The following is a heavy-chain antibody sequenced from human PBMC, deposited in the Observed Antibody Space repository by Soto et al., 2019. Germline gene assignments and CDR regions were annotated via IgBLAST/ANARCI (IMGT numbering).Heavy chain of an antibody. D-gene: IGHD3-10*01. CDR2: ISGSGGST. J-gene: IGHJ4*02. CDR1: GFTFSSYA. V-gene: IGHV3-23*01. Sequence: PGGSLRLSCAASGFTFSSYAMSWVRQAPGKGLEWVSAISGSGGSTYYADSVKGRFTISRDNSKNTLYLQMNSLRAEDTAVYYCAYSLWFGELPTNYFDYWGQGTLVTVSS. CDR3: AYSLWFGELPTNYFDY.